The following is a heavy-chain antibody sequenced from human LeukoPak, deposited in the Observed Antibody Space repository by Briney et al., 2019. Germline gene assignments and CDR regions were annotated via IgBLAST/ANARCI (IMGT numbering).Heavy chain of an antibody. J-gene: IGHJ5*02. CDR3: TKERGGGGRRINLMVGGYGP. CDR1: GFSFSGYW. CDR2: IKQDGSVK. Sequence: GGSLRLSCAASGFSFSGYWMSWVRQTPGKGLEWVANIKQDGSVKNSADSMKGRFTISRDNTKNTLHLGMNSLRTDDTAVYYCTKERGGGGRRINLMVGGYGPWGQGTQVTVSS. V-gene: IGHV3-7*01. D-gene: IGHD3-22*01.